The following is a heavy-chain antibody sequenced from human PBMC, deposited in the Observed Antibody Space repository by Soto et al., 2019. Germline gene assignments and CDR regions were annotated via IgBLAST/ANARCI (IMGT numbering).Heavy chain of an antibody. CDR2: IYPGGVNI. J-gene: IGHJ4*02. Sequence: GASVKVSCKASGYTFTSYYMHWVRQAPGQGLEWMGTIYPGGVNIAYAQKFKGRVTMTTDTSTSTAYMELRSLRSDDTAVYYCARGPPYYYDSSGPTSRLGYWGQGTLVTVSS. CDR1: GYTFTSYY. D-gene: IGHD3-22*01. CDR3: ARGPPYYYDSSGPTSRLGY. V-gene: IGHV1-46*01.